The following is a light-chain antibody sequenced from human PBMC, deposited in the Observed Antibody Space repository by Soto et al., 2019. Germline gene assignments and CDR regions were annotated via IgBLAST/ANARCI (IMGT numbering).Light chain of an antibody. Sequence: EIVMTQSPATLSVTPWDTATLSVRASHSVRSDLAWYQQKPGQSPRLLIFDASTRATGIPARFSGSGSGTEFTLTISNLQSEDFAVYYCHQYNKWPPITFGQGTRLEIK. J-gene: IGKJ5*01. CDR2: DAS. CDR1: HSVRSD. CDR3: HQYNKWPPIT. V-gene: IGKV3-15*01.